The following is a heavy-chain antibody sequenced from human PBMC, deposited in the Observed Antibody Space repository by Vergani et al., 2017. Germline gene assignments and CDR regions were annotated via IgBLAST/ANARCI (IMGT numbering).Heavy chain of an antibody. V-gene: IGHV1-69*12. Sequence: QVQLVQSGAEVKKPGSSVKVSCKASGGTFSSYAISWVRQAPGQGLEWMGGIIPIFGTANYAQKFQGRVTITADESTSTAYMELSSLRSEDTAVYYCAGDGRYSGSYHLGALEIWGQGTMVTVSS. D-gene: IGHD1-26*01. CDR2: IIPIFGTA. CDR3: AGDGRYSGSYHLGALEI. CDR1: GGTFSSYA. J-gene: IGHJ3*02.